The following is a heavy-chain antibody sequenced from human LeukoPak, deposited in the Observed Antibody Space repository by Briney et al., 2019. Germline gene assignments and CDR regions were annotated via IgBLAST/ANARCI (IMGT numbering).Heavy chain of an antibody. CDR2: ISYDGSNK. D-gene: IGHD6-13*01. Sequence: GGSLRLSCAASRFSFSNSGMHWVRQGPGKGLEWVAVISYDGSNKYYADSVKGGFTISRDNSKNTLYLQMNSLRAEDTAVYYCARIAAAGDLDYWGQGTLVTVSS. CDR1: RFSFSNSG. J-gene: IGHJ4*02. CDR3: ARIAAAGDLDY. V-gene: IGHV3-30*19.